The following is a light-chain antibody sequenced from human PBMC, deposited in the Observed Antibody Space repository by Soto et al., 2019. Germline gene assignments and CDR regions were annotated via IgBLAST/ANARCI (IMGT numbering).Light chain of an antibody. CDR3: QQLNSYPLT. V-gene: IGKV1-9*01. Sequence: DIQLTQSPSFRSASVGDRVTITCRASQGISSYLAWYQQKPGKAPKLLIYAASTLQSGVPSRFSGSGSGTEFTLTISSLQPEDSATYYCQQLNSYPLTFGGGTKVEIK. J-gene: IGKJ4*01. CDR1: QGISSY. CDR2: AAS.